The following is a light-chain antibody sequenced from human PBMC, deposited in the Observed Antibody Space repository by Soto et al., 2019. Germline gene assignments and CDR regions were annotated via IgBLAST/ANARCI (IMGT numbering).Light chain of an antibody. Sequence: QSVLTQPASVSGSPGQAITISCSGSSSDVGAHNFVSWYQHHPGKAPKLMIYEVSNRPSGVSNRFSGSKSGNTASLTISGLQAEDGADYYFNSYTSSNTYVFGSGTKVTVL. J-gene: IGLJ1*01. CDR2: EVS. V-gene: IGLV2-14*01. CDR3: NSYTSSNTYV. CDR1: SSDVGAHNF.